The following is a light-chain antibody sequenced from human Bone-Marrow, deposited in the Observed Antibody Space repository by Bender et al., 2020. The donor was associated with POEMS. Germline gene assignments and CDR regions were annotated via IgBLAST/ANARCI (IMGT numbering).Light chain of an antibody. J-gene: IGLJ2*01. V-gene: IGLV2-14*01. CDR1: RSDVGAYNY. CDR2: DVN. Sequence: QSALTQPASVSGSPGQSITISCTGTRSDVGAYNYVSWYQQHPGKVPKLLIYDVNNRPSGVSDRFFGSKSDTTASLTISGLRTEDEADYYCSSYTRGSTVVFGGGTKLTVL. CDR3: SSYTRGSTVV.